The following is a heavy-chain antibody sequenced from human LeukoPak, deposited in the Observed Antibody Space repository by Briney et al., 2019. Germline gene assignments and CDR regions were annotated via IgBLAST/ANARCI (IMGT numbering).Heavy chain of an antibody. V-gene: IGHV3-66*02. CDR1: GFTVTTNY. CDR3: ARRRSSGSN. D-gene: IGHD6-19*01. CDR2: IYSGGIT. J-gene: IGHJ4*02. Sequence: GGSLRLSCAASGFTVTTNYMSWVRQAPGKGLEWVSVIYSGGITYYADSVKGRFTISRDSSKNTLYLQMNSLRVEDTAVYYCARRRSSGSNWGQGTLVTVSS.